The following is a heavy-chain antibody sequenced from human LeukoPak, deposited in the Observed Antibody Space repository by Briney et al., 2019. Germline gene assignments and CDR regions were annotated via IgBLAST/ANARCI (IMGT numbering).Heavy chain of an antibody. Sequence: ASVKVSCKASGYSFTTYDINWVRQATGQGLEWMGWMNPNRGNTGYAQKFQGRVTITRNTSISTAYMELSSLRSEDTAVYYCTRGSGIVVAGWDWFDPWGQGTLVTVSS. CDR3: TRGSGIVVAGWDWFDP. V-gene: IGHV1-8*03. CDR2: MNPNRGNT. D-gene: IGHD6-19*01. J-gene: IGHJ5*02. CDR1: GYSFTTYD.